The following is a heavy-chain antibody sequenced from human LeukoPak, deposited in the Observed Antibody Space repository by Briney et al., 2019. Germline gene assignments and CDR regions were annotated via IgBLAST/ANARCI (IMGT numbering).Heavy chain of an antibody. Sequence: SVKVSCKVSGYTLTELSMHWVRQAPGKGLEWMGGFDPEDGETIYAQKFQGRVTMTEDTSTDTAYMELSSLRSEDTAVYYCATDSRIAAAGYDAFDIWGQGTMVTVSS. CDR1: GYTLTELS. J-gene: IGHJ3*02. D-gene: IGHD6-13*01. CDR3: ATDSRIAAAGYDAFDI. V-gene: IGHV1-24*01. CDR2: FDPEDGET.